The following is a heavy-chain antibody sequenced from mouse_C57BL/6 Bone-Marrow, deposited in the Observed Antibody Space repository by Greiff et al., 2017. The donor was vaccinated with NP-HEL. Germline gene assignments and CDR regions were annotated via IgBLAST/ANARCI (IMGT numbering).Heavy chain of an antibody. CDR2: INPGSGGT. J-gene: IGHJ2*01. D-gene: IGHD2-5*01. V-gene: IGHV1-54*01. CDR3: ARCRNSNYPGYYFDY. CDR1: GYAFTNYL. Sequence: QVQLQQSGAELVRPGTSVKVSCKASGYAFTNYLIEWVKQRPGQGLEWNGVINPGSGGTNYNEKFKGKATLTADKSSSTAYMQLSSLTSEASAVYFCARCRNSNYPGYYFDYWGQGTTLTVSS.